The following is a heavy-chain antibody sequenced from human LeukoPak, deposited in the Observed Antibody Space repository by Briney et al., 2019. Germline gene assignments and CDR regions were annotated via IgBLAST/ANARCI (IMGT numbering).Heavy chain of an antibody. J-gene: IGHJ4*02. CDR1: GYSFTSYW. Sequence: PGESLRISCKGSGYSFTSYWIGWVRQMPGKGLEWMGIIYPGDSDTRYSPSFQGQVTISADKSISTAYLQWSSLKASDTAMYYCARSYCSSTSCYMGYFDYWGQGTLVTVSS. D-gene: IGHD2-2*02. CDR2: IYPGDSDT. CDR3: ARSYCSSTSCYMGYFDY. V-gene: IGHV5-51*01.